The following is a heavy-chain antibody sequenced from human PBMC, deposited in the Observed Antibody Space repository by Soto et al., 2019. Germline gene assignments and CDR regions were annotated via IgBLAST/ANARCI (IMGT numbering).Heavy chain of an antibody. CDR3: GRGGGGGVDC. Sequence: QVQLQESGPGLVKPSQTLSLTCTVSGGSISSRTSYWSWIRQHPGKGLEWIGYIYYGGDSFYNPSLKSRVPKARDTPENPSSLKLNSGPAADGAVYFWGRGGGGGVDCWGQGTLVTVAS. CDR2: IYYGGDS. D-gene: IGHD1-26*01. CDR1: GGSISSRTSY. J-gene: IGHJ4*02. V-gene: IGHV4-31*03.